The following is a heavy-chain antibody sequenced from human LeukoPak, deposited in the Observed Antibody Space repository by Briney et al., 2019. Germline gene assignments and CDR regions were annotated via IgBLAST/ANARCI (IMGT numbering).Heavy chain of an antibody. V-gene: IGHV1-69*04. D-gene: IGHD5-18*01. CDR1: GGTFSSYA. Sequence: ASVKVFCKASGGTFSSYAISWVRQAPGQGLEWMGRIIPNLGIANYAQKFQGRVTITADKSTSTAYMELSSLRSEDTAVYYCARGGYGYASKFDYWGQGTLVTVSS. CDR3: ARGGYGYASKFDY. J-gene: IGHJ4*02. CDR2: IIPNLGIA.